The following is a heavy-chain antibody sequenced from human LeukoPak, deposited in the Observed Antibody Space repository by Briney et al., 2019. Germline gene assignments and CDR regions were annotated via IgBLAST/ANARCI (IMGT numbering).Heavy chain of an antibody. Sequence: SETLSLTCAVYGGSFSGYYWSWIRQPPGKGLEWIGKINHSGSTNYNPSLKSRVTISVDTSKNQFSLKLSSVTAADTAVYYCAREYSSGWYYFDYWGQGTLVTVSS. J-gene: IGHJ4*02. CDR2: INHSGST. D-gene: IGHD6-19*01. V-gene: IGHV4-34*01. CDR3: AREYSSGWYYFDY. CDR1: GGSFSGYY.